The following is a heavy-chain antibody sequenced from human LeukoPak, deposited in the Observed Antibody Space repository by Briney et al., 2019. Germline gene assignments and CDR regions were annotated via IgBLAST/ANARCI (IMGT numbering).Heavy chain of an antibody. CDR3: ASYNWGSLDAFDI. J-gene: IGHJ3*02. Sequence: ASVKVSCKASGYTLTSYVMHWVGQAPAQRLEWMGWSNAGNGNTKYSQKFQGRVTITRDTSASTAYMELSRRRSEDTAEYYCASYNWGSLDAFDIWGQGTMVTVSS. V-gene: IGHV1-3*01. D-gene: IGHD1-1*01. CDR1: GYTLTSYV. CDR2: SNAGNGNT.